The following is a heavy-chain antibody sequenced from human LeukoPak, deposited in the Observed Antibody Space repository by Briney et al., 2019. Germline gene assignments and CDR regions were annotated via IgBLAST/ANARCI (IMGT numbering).Heavy chain of an antibody. Sequence: SETLSLTCAVYGGSSSGYYWSWIRQPPGKGLEWIGEINHSGSTNYNPSLKSRVTISVDTSKNQFSLKLSSVTAADTAVYYCARREKRITMVRGDPRGAFDIWGQGTMVTVSS. CDR1: GGSSSGYY. J-gene: IGHJ3*02. CDR3: ARREKRITMVRGDPRGAFDI. V-gene: IGHV4-34*01. CDR2: INHSGST. D-gene: IGHD3-10*01.